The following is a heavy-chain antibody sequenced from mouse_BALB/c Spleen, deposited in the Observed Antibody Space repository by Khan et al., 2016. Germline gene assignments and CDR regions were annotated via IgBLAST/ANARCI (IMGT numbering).Heavy chain of an antibody. CDR2: IRNKANGYTT. Sequence: EVELVESGGGLVQPGGSLRLSCATSGFTFTDYYMSWVRQPPGKALEWLGFIRNKANGYTTEYSASVKGRLTISRDNSQSILYLQMNTLRAEDSATYSCARDFDGWGAGTTVTVSS. CDR1: GFTFTDYY. CDR3: ARDFDG. V-gene: IGHV7-3*02. J-gene: IGHJ1*01.